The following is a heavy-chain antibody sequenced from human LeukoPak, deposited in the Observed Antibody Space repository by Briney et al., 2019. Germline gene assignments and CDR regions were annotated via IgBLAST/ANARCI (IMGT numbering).Heavy chain of an antibody. D-gene: IGHD3-22*01. V-gene: IGHV1-24*01. CDR1: GYTHTELS. CDR2: FDPEDGET. CDR3: ATDKMPSGYYTY. J-gene: IGHJ4*02. Sequence: GASVKVSCKVSGYTHTELSMHWVRQAPGKGLEWMGGFDPEDGETIYAQKFQGRVTMTEDTSTDTAYMELSSLRSEDTAVYYCATDKMPSGYYTYWGQGTLVTVSS.